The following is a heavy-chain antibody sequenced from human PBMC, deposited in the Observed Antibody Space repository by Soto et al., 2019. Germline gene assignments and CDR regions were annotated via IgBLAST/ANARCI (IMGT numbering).Heavy chain of an antibody. CDR1: GFTFSSHW. J-gene: IGHJ5*02. CDR3: AGSPGLSRISGTTLGA. V-gene: IGHV3-74*01. D-gene: IGHD1-7*01. CDR2: INGDGSST. Sequence: EVQLVESGGGLVQPGGSLRLSCAASGFTFSSHWMHWVRQAPGKGLVWVSRINGDGSSTSYADSVKGRFTISRDNAKNMRYLQVISLRADDTAVYYCAGSPGLSRISGTTLGAWGQGTLVTFSS.